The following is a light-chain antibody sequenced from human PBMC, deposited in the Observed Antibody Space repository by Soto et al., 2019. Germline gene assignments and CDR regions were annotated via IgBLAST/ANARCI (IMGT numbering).Light chain of an antibody. Sequence: QSALTQPASVSGSPGQSITISCTGTSSDVGGYNYVSWYQQHPGKAPKLMIYEVSNRPSGVSNRFSGSKSGNTASLTISGLQVEDGADYYCSSYTSSRTLLFGGGTKLTVL. J-gene: IGLJ2*01. V-gene: IGLV2-14*01. CDR2: EVS. CDR1: SSDVGGYNY. CDR3: SSYTSSRTLL.